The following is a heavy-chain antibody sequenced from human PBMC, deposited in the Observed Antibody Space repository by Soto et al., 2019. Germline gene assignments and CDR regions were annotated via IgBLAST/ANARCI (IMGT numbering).Heavy chain of an antibody. CDR2: INHSGST. CDR1: GGSCSGYY. J-gene: IGHJ6*03. D-gene: IGHD2-15*01. Sequence: TSETLSLTCAVFGGSCSGYYWSWIRQPPGKGLEWIGEINHSGSTNYNPSLKSRVTISVDTSKNQFSLKLSSVTAADTAVYYCARGDIVVVVAATDYYYYMDVWGKGTTVTVSS. V-gene: IGHV4-34*01. CDR3: ARGDIVVVVAATDYYYYMDV.